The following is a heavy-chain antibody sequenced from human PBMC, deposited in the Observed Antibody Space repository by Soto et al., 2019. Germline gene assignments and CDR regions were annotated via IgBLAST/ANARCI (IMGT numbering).Heavy chain of an antibody. D-gene: IGHD6-19*01. CDR3: ARARIVVAGTIVDY. V-gene: IGHV4-38-2*01. CDR2: IYHSGDT. CDR1: VYSLTSGYY. J-gene: IGHJ4*02. Sequence: PSETLSLTCAVSVYSLTSGYYCGCIRQPPGKGLEWIGSIYHSGDTYYNPSLKSRVTISVDTSKNHFSLKLTSVTAADTAVYYCARARIVVAGTIVDYWGQGTLVTVSS.